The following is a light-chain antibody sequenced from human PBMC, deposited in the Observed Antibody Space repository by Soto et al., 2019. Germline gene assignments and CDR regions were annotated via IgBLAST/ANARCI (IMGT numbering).Light chain of an antibody. CDR3: HHRTYWPPMHT. V-gene: IGKV3-11*01. CDR2: DAS. Sequence: EIVLTQSPATLSLSPGEGATLSCRASQSVGSFLAWYQHKPGQAPRLLIYDASNRATGIPVRFSGSGFGTDFTLTVSSLEPEDFAVYDCHHRTYWPPMHTFGQGTKLEIK. J-gene: IGKJ2*01. CDR1: QSVGSF.